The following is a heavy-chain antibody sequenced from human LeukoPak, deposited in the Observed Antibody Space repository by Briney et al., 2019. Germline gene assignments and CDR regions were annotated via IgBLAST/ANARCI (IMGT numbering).Heavy chain of an antibody. CDR2: IYYSGST. J-gene: IGHJ6*02. V-gene: IGHV4-59*01. CDR3: ARDPYYYGMDV. CDR1: GGSISSYY. Sequence: SETLSLTCTVSGGSISSYYWSWIRQPPGKGLEWIGDIYYSGSTNDNPSLHRRVTISVDTSTHQFSLKLRSLTAADTAVYYCARDPYYYGMDVWGQGTTVTVSS.